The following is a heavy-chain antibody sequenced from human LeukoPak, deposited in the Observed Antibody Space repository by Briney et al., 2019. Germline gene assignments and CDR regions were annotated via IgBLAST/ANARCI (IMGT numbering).Heavy chain of an antibody. D-gene: IGHD6-19*01. CDR3: ARDGYSSGSRYYYYMDV. J-gene: IGHJ6*03. Sequence: SETLSLTCTVSGYSISSGYYWGWIRPPPGKGLEWIGSIYHSGSTYYNPSLQSRVTISVDTSKNHFSLKLSSVTAADTAVYYCARDGYSSGSRYYYYMDVWGKGTTVTVS. CDR2: IYHSGST. CDR1: GYSISSGYY. V-gene: IGHV4-38-2*02.